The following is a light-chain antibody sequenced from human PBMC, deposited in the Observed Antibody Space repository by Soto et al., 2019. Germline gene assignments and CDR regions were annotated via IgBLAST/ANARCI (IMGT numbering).Light chain of an antibody. CDR1: QSVSSY. V-gene: IGKV3-11*01. CDR2: DAS. CDR3: QQRSNWPPYT. J-gene: IGKJ2*01. Sequence: EIVLTQSPATLSLSPGERANLSCRASQSVSSYLAWYQQKPGQAPRLLIFDASSRATGIPARFSGSGSGTDFTLTISSLEPEDFAVYYCQQRSNWPPYTFGQGTKLEIK.